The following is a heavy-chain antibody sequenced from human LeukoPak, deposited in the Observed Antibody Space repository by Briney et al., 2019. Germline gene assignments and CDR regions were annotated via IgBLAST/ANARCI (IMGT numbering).Heavy chain of an antibody. CDR2: IWYDGSNK. CDR3: ARGDWSGYYFDY. Sequence: GRSLRLSCAASGFTFSSYGMHWVRQAPGKGLEWVAVIWYDGSNKYYADSVKGRFTISRDNSKNTLYLQMNSLRAEDTAVYYCARGDWSGYYFDYWGQGTLVTVSS. J-gene: IGHJ4*02. V-gene: IGHV3-33*01. D-gene: IGHD2-21*01. CDR1: GFTFSSYG.